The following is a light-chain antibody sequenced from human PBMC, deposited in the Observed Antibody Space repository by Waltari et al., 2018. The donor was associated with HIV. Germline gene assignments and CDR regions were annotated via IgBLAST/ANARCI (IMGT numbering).Light chain of an antibody. V-gene: IGKV3-20*01. Sequence: EIVLTQSPGTLSLSPGERATLSCRASQRVSSRFLAWYQQKPGQAPRLLSYGASSRATGIPDRFSGSGSGTEFTLTISSLEPEDFAVYHCQQYGSSLFTFGGGTKVEIK. CDR1: QRVSSRF. J-gene: IGKJ4*01. CDR2: GAS. CDR3: QQYGSSLFT.